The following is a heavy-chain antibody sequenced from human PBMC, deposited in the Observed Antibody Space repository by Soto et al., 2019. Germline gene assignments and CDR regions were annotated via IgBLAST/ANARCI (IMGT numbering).Heavy chain of an antibody. CDR2: ISGSGGST. V-gene: IGHV3-23*01. Sequence: PGGSLRLSCAASGFTFSSYAMSWVRQAPGKGLEWVSAISGSGGSTYYADSVKGRFTISRDNSKNTLYLQMNSLRVEDTAVYYCAKVNDISGYPPYYYYYGMDVWGQGTTVTVSS. CDR3: AKVNDISGYPPYYYYYGMDV. D-gene: IGHD3-22*01. J-gene: IGHJ6*02. CDR1: GFTFSSYA.